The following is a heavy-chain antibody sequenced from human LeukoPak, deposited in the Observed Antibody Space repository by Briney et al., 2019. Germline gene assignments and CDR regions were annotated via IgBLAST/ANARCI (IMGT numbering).Heavy chain of an antibody. CDR2: FDPEDGET. J-gene: IGHJ4*02. D-gene: IGHD3-3*01. Sequence: GASVKVSCKVSGYTLTELSMHWVRRAPGKGLEWMGGFDPEDGETIYAQKFQGRVTMTEDTSTDTAYMELSSLRSEDTAVYYCATYYDFWSGYFDWGQGTLVTVSS. CDR3: ATYYDFWSGYFD. V-gene: IGHV1-24*01. CDR1: GYTLTELS.